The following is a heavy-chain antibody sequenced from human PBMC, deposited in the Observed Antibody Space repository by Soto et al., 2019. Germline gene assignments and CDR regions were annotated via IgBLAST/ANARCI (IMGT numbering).Heavy chain of an antibody. CDR1: GVTFTRYA. J-gene: IGHJ4*02. CDR2: ISKSGDST. V-gene: IGHV3-23*01. D-gene: IGHD3-10*01. Sequence: VGSLRLSCAASGVTFTRYAMTWVRQVPGEGLQWVSSISKSGDSTYYADSVKGRFTTSRDNSKNTLYLQMNSLRAEDTAIYYCAKGSFGFDYWGQGTLVTV. CDR3: AKGSFGFDY.